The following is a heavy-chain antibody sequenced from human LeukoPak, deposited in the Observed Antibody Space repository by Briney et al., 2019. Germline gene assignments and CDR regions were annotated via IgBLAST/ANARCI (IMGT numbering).Heavy chain of an antibody. Sequence: SETLSLTCTVSGGSISSYFWSWIRQPPGKGLEWIGYIYYSGSTYYNPSLKSRVTISVDTSKNQFSLKLSSVTAADTAVYYCARDEHNYYDSSGYDYWGQGILVTVSS. V-gene: IGHV4-30-4*01. CDR1: GGSISSYF. CDR2: IYYSGST. CDR3: ARDEHNYYDSSGYDY. D-gene: IGHD3-22*01. J-gene: IGHJ4*02.